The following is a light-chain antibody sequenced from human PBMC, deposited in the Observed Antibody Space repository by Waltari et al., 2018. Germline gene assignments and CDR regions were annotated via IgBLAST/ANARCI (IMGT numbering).Light chain of an antibody. Sequence: EILLTQFPATLSLSPGERAPLSCRASQSVSSSLAWYQQKPGQAPRLLIYGASSRATGIPDRFSGSGSGTDFTLTISSLEPEDFAVYYCQQYSNWWTFGQGTKVEIK. V-gene: IGKV3-15*01. J-gene: IGKJ1*01. CDR3: QQYSNWWT. CDR2: GAS. CDR1: QSVSSS.